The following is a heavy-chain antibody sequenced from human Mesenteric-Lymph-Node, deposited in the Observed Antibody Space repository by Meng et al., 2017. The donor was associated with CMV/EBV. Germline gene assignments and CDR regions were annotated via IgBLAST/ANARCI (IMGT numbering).Heavy chain of an antibody. D-gene: IGHD6-13*01. CDR3: ASVTSSWSGFFFDY. CDR2: IYPGDSDT. J-gene: IGHJ4*02. CDR1: GYSFINYW. V-gene: IGHV5-51*01. Sequence: KVSCKGSGYSFINYWIGWVRQMPGKGLEWMGIIYPGDSDTRYSPSFQGQVTISADKSISTAYLQWSSLEASDTAIYYCASVTSSWSGFFFDYWGQGTLVTVSS.